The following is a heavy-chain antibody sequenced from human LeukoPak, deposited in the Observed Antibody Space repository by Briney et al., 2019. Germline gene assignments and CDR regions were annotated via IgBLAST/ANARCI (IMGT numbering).Heavy chain of an antibody. CDR2: IDSSGTI. CDR3: ARFVRFFPNWFDP. D-gene: IGHD2/OR15-2a*01. V-gene: IGHV4-39*01. CDR1: GDSFRNSDFF. J-gene: IGHJ5*02. Sequence: SETLSLTCIVSGDSFRNSDFFWGWIRQPPGKGPEWIANIDSSGTIYYNPSLKSRVAMSRDTSKNQFSLKVTSVTAADTAVYFCARFVRFFPNWFDPWGQGTLVTVSS.